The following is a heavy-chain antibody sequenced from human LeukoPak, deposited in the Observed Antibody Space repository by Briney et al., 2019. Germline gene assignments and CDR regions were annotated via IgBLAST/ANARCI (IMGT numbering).Heavy chain of an antibody. Sequence: GGSLRLSCAASGFTFSSYWMSWVRQAPGKGLEWVANINQHGSEKYYVDSVKGRFTISRDNAKNSLYLQMNSLRADDTAMYYCVRDNPRCCGVVPANIDDFWGQGTLVTVSS. D-gene: IGHD2-21*02. CDR2: INQHGSEK. CDR3: VRDNPRCCGVVPANIDDF. J-gene: IGHJ4*02. V-gene: IGHV3-7*01. CDR1: GFTFSSYW.